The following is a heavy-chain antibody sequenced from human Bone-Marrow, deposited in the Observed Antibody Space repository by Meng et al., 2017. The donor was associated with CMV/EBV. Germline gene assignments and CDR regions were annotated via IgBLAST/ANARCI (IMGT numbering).Heavy chain of an antibody. CDR2: ISSSSSYI. CDR3: VRDFAATMVWAFHI. Sequence: GESLKISCAASGFTFSSYSMNWVRQAPGKGLEWVSSISSSSSYIYYADSVKGRFTISRDNAKNSLYLQMNSLRAEDTAVYYCVRDFAATMVWAFHIWGQGTMVTVSS. J-gene: IGHJ3*02. CDR1: GFTFSSYS. V-gene: IGHV3-21*01. D-gene: IGHD5-24*01.